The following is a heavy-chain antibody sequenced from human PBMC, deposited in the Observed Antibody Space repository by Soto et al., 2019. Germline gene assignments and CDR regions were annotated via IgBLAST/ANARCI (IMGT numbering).Heavy chain of an antibody. D-gene: IGHD2-2*02. CDR1: GGTFSSGT. Sequence: SVKVSCKASGGTFSSGTITCVRQAPGQGLEWMGGIIPISDTANYAQNFRGRVTITADESTSTVYLELSSLRSEDTAVYYCATLVPAPIKLFPRLGWFDPWGQGTLVTVSS. V-gene: IGHV1-69*13. CDR3: ATLVPAPIKLFPRLGWFDP. J-gene: IGHJ5*02. CDR2: IIPISDTA.